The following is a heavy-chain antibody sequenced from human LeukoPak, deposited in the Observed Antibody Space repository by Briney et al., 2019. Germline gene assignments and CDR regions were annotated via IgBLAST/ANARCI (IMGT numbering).Heavy chain of an antibody. CDR1: GFTFSDYY. CDR2: ISGSGIDT. Sequence: PGGSLRLSCAPSGFTFSDYYMSWIRQAPGRGLEWLSYISGSGIDTNYVDSVKGRFPISRDNAKNSLYLEMSNLRAEDTAVYYCAKAERRGGDFWGEGTLVTVSS. V-gene: IGHV3-11*05. J-gene: IGHJ4*02. CDR3: AKAERRGGDF. D-gene: IGHD2-15*01.